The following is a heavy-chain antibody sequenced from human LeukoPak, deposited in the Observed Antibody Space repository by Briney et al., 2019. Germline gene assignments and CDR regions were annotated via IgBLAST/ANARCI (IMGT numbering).Heavy chain of an antibody. CDR1: GFTFSTYA. CDR3: ARIGSAAFTDS. V-gene: IGHV3-23*01. CDR2: ISDSGGAI. D-gene: IGHD3-3*02. J-gene: IGHJ4*02. Sequence: GGSLRLSCAASGFTFSTYALNWVRQAPGKGLEWVSAISDSGGAIYYADSVKGRFTMSRDNSKNSLSLQMNSLRAEDTAVYYCARIGSAAFTDSWGQGTLVTVSS.